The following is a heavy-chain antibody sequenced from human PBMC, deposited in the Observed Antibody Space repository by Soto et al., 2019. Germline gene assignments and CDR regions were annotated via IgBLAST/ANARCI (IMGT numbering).Heavy chain of an antibody. CDR3: AHTRASPFDY. J-gene: IGHJ4*02. V-gene: IGHV2-5*01. CDR2: IYWNDDK. CDR1: GFSLRTTGVG. D-gene: IGHD3-10*01. Sequence: QITLKESGPTLVEPTQTLTLTCTYSGFSLRTTGVGVGWIRQPPGKALEWLGIIYWNDDKRYSPSLKNRSTLPLSMSTSQVVLTATNTDPEDTVTYGWAHTRASPFDYWGQGTLVIVSS.